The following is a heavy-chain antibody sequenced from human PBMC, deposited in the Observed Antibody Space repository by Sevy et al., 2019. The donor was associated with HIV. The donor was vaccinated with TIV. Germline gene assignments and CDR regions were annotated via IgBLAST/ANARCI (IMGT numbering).Heavy chain of an antibody. CDR3: AGDLLEMRYCGGDCYYYGMDD. CDR1: GYTFTSYG. CDR2: ISAYNGNT. D-gene: IGHD2-21*01. J-gene: IGHJ6*02. V-gene: IGHV1-18*04. Sequence: ASVKVSCKASGYTFTSYGISWVRQAPGQGLEWMGWISAYNGNTNYAQKFQGRGTMTTDTSTSTAYMELRSQRFDDTAVYDCAGDLLEMRYCGGDCYYYGMDDWGQGTTVTVSS.